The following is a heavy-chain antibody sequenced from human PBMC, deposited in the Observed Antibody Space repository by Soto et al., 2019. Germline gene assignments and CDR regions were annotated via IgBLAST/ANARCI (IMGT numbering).Heavy chain of an antibody. CDR2: ISAYNGNT. CDR3: AAPDYYDSSGSDAFDI. D-gene: IGHD3-22*01. Sequence: QVQLVQSGAEVKKPGASVKVSCKASGYTFTSYGISWVRQAPGQGLEWMGWISAYNGNTNYAQKLQGRVTMTTDTPTSTAYMELRSLRSDDTAVYYCAAPDYYDSSGSDAFDIWGQGTMVTVSS. CDR1: GYTFTSYG. J-gene: IGHJ3*02. V-gene: IGHV1-18*01.